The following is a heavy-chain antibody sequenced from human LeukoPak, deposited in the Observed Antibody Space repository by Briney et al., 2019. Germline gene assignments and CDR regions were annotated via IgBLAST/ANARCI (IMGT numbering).Heavy chain of an antibody. CDR2: IYPGDSDT. CDR3: ARHLGAQPIDY. J-gene: IGHJ4*02. CDR1: GYTFTNYW. D-gene: IGHD1-26*01. V-gene: IGHV5-51*01. Sequence: GESLKISSKGSGYTFTNYWIGWVRQMPGKGLEWMGIIYPGDSDTRYSPSFQGQVTISADKSISTAYLQWNSLKASDTAMYYCARHLGAQPIDYWGQGTLVTVSS.